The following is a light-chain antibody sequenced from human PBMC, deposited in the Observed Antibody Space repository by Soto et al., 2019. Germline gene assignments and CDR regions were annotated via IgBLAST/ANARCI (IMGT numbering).Light chain of an antibody. V-gene: IGKV1-8*01. CDR3: QQYYSYPSIT. J-gene: IGKJ1*01. Sequence: AIRMTQSPSSLSSSTGDRVTMPFLASQGISSYLAWYQQKPGQAPKLLIYAASTLQSGVPSRFSGSGSGTDFTLTISCLQSEDFATYYCQQYYSYPSITFGQGTKVDIK. CDR1: QGISSY. CDR2: AAS.